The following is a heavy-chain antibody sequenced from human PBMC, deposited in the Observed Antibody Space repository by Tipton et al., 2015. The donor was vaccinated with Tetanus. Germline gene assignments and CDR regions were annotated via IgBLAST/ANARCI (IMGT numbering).Heavy chain of an antibody. Sequence: LSLTCTVSGGSFSXXXXXXXXQSXXXGLEWIGEISHSGSSSSXXXXKSRVXISXDTSKNQFSLRLRSVAAADTAVYYCARGGRDAYNNPLGAFDVWGRGTTVTVSS. CDR1: GGSFSXXX. D-gene: IGHD5-24*01. CDR2: ISHSGSS. J-gene: IGHJ3*01. V-gene: IGHV4-34*01. CDR3: ARGGRDAYNNPLGAFDV.